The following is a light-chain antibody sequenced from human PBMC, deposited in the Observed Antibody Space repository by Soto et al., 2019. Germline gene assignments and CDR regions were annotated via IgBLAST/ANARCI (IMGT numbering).Light chain of an antibody. V-gene: IGLV2-14*01. CDR1: SSDIGAYYF. J-gene: IGLJ1*01. CDR3: SSYTTTYTPYV. Sequence: QSVLTQPASVSGSPGQSITISCTGSSSDIGAYYFVSWYQHHPGEAPKLLLYEVTTRPSGVSSRFSGSKSGNTASLTISGLQADDEATYYCSSYTTTYTPYVFGTGTKLTVL. CDR2: EVT.